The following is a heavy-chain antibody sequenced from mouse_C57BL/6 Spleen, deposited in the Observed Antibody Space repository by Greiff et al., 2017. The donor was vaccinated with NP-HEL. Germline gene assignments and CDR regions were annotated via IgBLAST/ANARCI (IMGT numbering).Heavy chain of an antibody. J-gene: IGHJ2*01. Sequence: QVQLQQSGPELVKPGASVKISCKASGYTFTDYYINWVKQRPGQGLEWIGWIFPGSGSTYYNEKFKGKATLTVDKSSSTAYMLLSSLTSEDSAVYFCARRGYYGSSYKDYFDYWGQGTTLTVSS. CDR3: ARRGYYGSSYKDYFDY. V-gene: IGHV1-75*01. CDR1: GYTFTDYY. CDR2: IFPGSGST. D-gene: IGHD1-1*01.